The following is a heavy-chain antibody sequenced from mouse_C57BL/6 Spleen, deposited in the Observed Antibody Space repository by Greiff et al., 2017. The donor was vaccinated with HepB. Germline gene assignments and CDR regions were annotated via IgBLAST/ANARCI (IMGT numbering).Heavy chain of an antibody. CDR2: ISYDGSN. D-gene: IGHD1-1*01. CDR1: GYSITSGYY. Sequence: EVKLEESGPGLVKPSQSLSLTCSVTGYSITSGYYWNWIRQFPGNKLEWMGYISYDGSNNYNPSLKNRISITRDTSKNQFFLKLNSVTTEDTATYYCARDGYYGSRQGYYYAMDYWGQGTSVTVSS. V-gene: IGHV3-6*01. J-gene: IGHJ4*01. CDR3: ARDGYYGSRQGYYYAMDY.